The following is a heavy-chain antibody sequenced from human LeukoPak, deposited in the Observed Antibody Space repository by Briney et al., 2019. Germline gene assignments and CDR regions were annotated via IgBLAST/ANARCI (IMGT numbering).Heavy chain of an antibody. CDR1: GYTFSDHY. CDR3: ARWRYGSCFD. J-gene: IGHJ4*02. CDR2: TRNKADNYAT. Sequence: PGGSLRLSCAVSGYTFSDHYIDWVRQAPGKGLEWIGHTRNKADNYATEYAASVKGRFTISRDDSRNSVYLQMDSLKIEDTAVYYCARWRYGSCFDWGQGTLVTVSS. V-gene: IGHV3-72*01. D-gene: IGHD2-15*01.